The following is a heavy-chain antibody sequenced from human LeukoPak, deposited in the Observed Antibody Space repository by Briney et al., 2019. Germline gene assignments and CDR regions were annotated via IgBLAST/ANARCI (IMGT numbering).Heavy chain of an antibody. CDR2: ISYDGSNK. CDR3: AKVDGTAMVYYFDY. V-gene: IGHV3-30*18. J-gene: IGHJ4*02. CDR1: GFTFSDYY. Sequence: PGGSLRLSCAASGFTFSDYYMNWIRQFPGKGLEWVAVISYDGSNKYYADSVKGRFTISRDNSKNTLYLQMNSLRAEDTAVYYCAKVDGTAMVYYFDYWGQGTLVTVSS. D-gene: IGHD5-18*01.